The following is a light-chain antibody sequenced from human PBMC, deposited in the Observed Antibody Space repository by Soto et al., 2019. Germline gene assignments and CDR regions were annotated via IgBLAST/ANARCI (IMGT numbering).Light chain of an antibody. Sequence: EIVLRQSPGTLSFSPGDGATLSCRASQSVDSGYIAWYQQKPGQAPRLLIYGASNRATGIPDRFSGSGSGTDFTLTVSRLEPEDFAVYYCQHYSMSPPFTFGPGTKVDIK. V-gene: IGKV3-20*01. CDR1: QSVDSGY. J-gene: IGKJ3*01. CDR3: QHYSMSPPFT. CDR2: GAS.